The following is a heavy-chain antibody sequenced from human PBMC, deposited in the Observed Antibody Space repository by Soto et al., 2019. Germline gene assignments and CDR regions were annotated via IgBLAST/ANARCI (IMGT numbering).Heavy chain of an antibody. Sequence: QVQLQESGPGLVEPSQTLSLTCTVSDDSFNSGSYYWSWIRQRPGKGLEWIAYVYASENVDYSGTTYYNPSLRSRASLSLDTSKNQFTLRLKSLTAADTALYYCARAQLAVRCFDYWGQGIHVTVSS. V-gene: IGHV4-31*03. CDR1: DDSFNSGSYY. CDR3: ARAQLAVRCFDY. D-gene: IGHD3-10*01. J-gene: IGHJ4*02. CDR2: VYASENVDYSGTT.